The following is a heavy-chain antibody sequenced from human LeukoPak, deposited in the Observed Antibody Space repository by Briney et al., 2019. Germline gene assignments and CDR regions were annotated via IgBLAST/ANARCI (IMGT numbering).Heavy chain of an antibody. CDR2: TSSSDSGK. V-gene: IGHV3-23*01. CDR3: ARAKPKNMVRGLIMRRESRYYFDY. CDR1: GFTLSSYA. Sequence: GGSLRLSCVVSGFTLSSYAMSWVRQAPGKGLEWVAATSSSDSGKYHADSVRGRFTISRDNSKSTLYIQMNSLRAEDTAVYYCARAKPKNMVRGLIMRRESRYYFDYWGQGTLVTVSS. J-gene: IGHJ4*02. D-gene: IGHD3-10*01.